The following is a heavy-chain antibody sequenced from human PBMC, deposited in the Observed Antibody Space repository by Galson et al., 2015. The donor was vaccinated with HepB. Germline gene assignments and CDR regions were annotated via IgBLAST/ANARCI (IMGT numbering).Heavy chain of an antibody. D-gene: IGHD1-14*01. Sequence: SVKVSCKASGFIFRNYGFSWVRQAPGQGLEWMGWISAYDGRTNYAQKFQGRVTMTTDTSASTAYMELRSLRSDDTAVYYCARDVSNSVGRNIRLDSCGQGTLVTVSS. CDR2: ISAYDGRT. V-gene: IGHV1-18*04. CDR1: GFIFRNYG. J-gene: IGHJ5*01. CDR3: ARDVSNSVGRNIRLDS.